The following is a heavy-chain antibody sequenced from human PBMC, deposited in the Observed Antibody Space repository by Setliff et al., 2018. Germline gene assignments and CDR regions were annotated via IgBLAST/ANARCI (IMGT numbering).Heavy chain of an antibody. V-gene: IGHV1-69*13. CDR2: IIPIFGTT. Sequence: GASVKVSCKASGYTLNNHGISWVRQAPGQGLEWMGGIIPIFGTTTYARKFQGRVTVTADESTNTAYMALSSLTSEDTAMYYCAREVGVTVTTTNYYYYMDVWGKGTTVTVSS. J-gene: IGHJ6*03. CDR1: GYTLNNHG. D-gene: IGHD4-17*01. CDR3: AREVGVTVTTTNYYYYMDV.